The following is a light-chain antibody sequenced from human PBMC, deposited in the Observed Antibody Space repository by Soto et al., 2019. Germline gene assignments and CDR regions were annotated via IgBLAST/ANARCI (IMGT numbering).Light chain of an antibody. CDR3: QQYGSAPTWT. CDR1: QSVSSK. J-gene: IGKJ1*01. Sequence: EIVMTQSPATLSVSPGERATLSCRASQSVSSKLAWFQQKPGQAPSLLIYGVSTRAIGVPVRFSGSGSGTEFTLTISRLEPEDFAVYYCQQYGSAPTWTFGQGTKVDIK. CDR2: GVS. V-gene: IGKV3-15*01.